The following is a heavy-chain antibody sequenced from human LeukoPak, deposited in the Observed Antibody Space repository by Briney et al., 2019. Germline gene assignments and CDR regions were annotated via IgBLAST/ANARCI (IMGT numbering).Heavy chain of an antibody. CDR1: GLTFDDYA. V-gene: IGHV3-9*01. Sequence: GGSLRLSCAASGLTFDDYAMHWVRQAPGKGLEWVSGISWNSGSIGYVDSVKGRFTISRDNAKNSLYLQMDSLRAEDTALYYCAKGGSSGWEPLDHWGQGTLVSVSS. D-gene: IGHD6-19*01. CDR2: ISWNSGSI. CDR3: AKGGSSGWEPLDH. J-gene: IGHJ4*02.